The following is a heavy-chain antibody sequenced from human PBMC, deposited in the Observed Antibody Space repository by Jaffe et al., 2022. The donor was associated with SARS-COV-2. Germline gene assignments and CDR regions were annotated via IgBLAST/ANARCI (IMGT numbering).Heavy chain of an antibody. CDR3: GRDPHCSGGSCFAS. D-gene: IGHD2-15*01. J-gene: IGHJ4*02. V-gene: IGHV3-7*01. CDR2: IKEDGSEK. CDR1: GFPFSRYW. Sequence: EEQLEESGGGLVQPGGSLRLSCAASGFPFSRYWMSWVRQAPGKGLEWVANIKEDGSEKYYVDSVKGRFTISRDNAKNSLFLQMNSLRAEDTAVYYCGRDPHCSGGSCFASWGQGTLVTVSS.